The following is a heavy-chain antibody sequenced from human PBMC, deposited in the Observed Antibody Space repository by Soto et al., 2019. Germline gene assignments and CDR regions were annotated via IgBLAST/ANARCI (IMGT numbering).Heavy chain of an antibody. V-gene: IGHV4-61*01. D-gene: IGHD1-26*01. J-gene: IGHJ6*02. CDR2: IYYRGST. CDR3: ARDGREASGMDV. Sequence: PSETLSLTCTVSGGSCSSGSFYWSWILRPPGKGLEWIGHIYYRGSTTYNPSLRSRSTISVDTSNNQFSLKLNSVTTADTAVYYCARDGREASGMDVWGQGTKVTVSS. CDR1: GGSCSSGSFY.